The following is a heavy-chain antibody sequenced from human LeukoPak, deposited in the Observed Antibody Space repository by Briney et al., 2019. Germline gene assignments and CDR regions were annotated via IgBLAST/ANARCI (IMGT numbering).Heavy chain of an antibody. CDR3: AKDAQRGFDYSNSLEY. CDR1: GFTFSDFG. J-gene: IGHJ4*02. Sequence: GGSMRLSCAASGFTFSDFGFHWVRQAPGKGLEWVAVIWSDGTNRYYGDSVKGRFIIQRDDSQKTVYLQMNRLRAEDTAIYYCAKDAQRGFDYSNSLEYWGRGSLVTVSS. CDR2: IWSDGTNR. V-gene: IGHV3-33*06. D-gene: IGHD4-11*01.